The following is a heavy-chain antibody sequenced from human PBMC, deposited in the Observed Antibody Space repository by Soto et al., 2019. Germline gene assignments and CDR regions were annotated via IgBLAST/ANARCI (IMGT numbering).Heavy chain of an antibody. CDR1: GYTFIDYY. V-gene: IGHV1-2*02. CDR2: ISPKSGGT. CDR3: ARPPGYISDWYYFDL. J-gene: IGHJ4*02. D-gene: IGHD6-19*01. Sequence: QVQLVQSGAEVKKPGASVKVSCEGSGYTFIDYYMHWVRQAPGQGFEWMGRISPKSGGTNYAQKFQGRVTMTWDTSRNTAYMVLSSLMSEDTAVYYCARPPGYISDWYYFDLWGQGTLVTVSS.